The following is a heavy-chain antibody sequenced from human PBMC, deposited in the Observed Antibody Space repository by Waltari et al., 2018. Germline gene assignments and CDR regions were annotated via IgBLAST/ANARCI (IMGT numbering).Heavy chain of an antibody. CDR3: AKGQGGRRWYFDY. V-gene: IGHV3-23*04. CDR1: GFTFSSYC. J-gene: IGHJ4*02. D-gene: IGHD3-16*01. Sequence: EVQLVESGGGLVKPGGSLRLSCAASGFTFSSYCMNWVRQAPGKGLEWVSSISPNSISTYYADSVKGRFTISRDNSKSTVILQLSSLRVEDTAIYYCAKGQGGRRWYFDYWGQGSQVTVSS. CDR2: ISPNSIST.